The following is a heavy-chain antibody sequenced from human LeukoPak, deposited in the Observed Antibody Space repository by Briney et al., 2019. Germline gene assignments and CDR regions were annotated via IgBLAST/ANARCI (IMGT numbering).Heavy chain of an antibody. J-gene: IGHJ5*02. CDR3: ATLTTPGWFNP. Sequence: PSETLSLTCTVSGGSISSTSYYWGWIRQPPGKGLEWIGNIYYSGSTYYNPSLKSRVTISVDTSKNQFSLKLSSVTAADTAVYYCATLTTPGWFNPWGQGTLVTVSS. D-gene: IGHD1-1*01. V-gene: IGHV4-39*07. CDR1: GGSISSTSYY. CDR2: IYYSGST.